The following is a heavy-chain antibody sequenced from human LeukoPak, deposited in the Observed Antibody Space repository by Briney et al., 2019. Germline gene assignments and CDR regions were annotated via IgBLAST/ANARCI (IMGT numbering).Heavy chain of an antibody. CDR1: GFTFSSYS. CDR2: ISGSGSST. J-gene: IGHJ6*02. Sequence: GGSLRLSCAASGFTFSSYSMNWVRQAPGKGLEWVSTISGSGSSTYYADSVKGRFTISRDNSKNTLYLQMNSLRAEDTAVYYCAKDGSYGDYPHYYYGMDVWGQGTTDTVSS. V-gene: IGHV3-23*01. D-gene: IGHD4-17*01. CDR3: AKDGSYGDYPHYYYGMDV.